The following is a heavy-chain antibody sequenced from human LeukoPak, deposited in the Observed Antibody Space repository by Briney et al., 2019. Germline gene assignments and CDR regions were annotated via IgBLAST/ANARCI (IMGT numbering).Heavy chain of an antibody. CDR1: GFTFSSYA. Sequence: PGGSLRLSCAASGFTFSSYAMHWVRQAPGKGLEYVSAISSNGGSTYYANSVKGRFTISRDNSKNTLYLQMGSPRAEDTAVYYCARRGSGSSWYENWFDPWGLGTLVTVSS. CDR3: ARRGSGSSWYENWFDP. CDR2: ISSNGGST. V-gene: IGHV3-64*01. J-gene: IGHJ5*02. D-gene: IGHD6-13*01.